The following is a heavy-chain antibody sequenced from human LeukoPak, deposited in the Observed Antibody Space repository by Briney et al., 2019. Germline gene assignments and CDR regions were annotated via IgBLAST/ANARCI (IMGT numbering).Heavy chain of an antibody. CDR3: AKDVYDYVWGSYREFDY. D-gene: IGHD3-16*02. CDR1: GFTFSDYG. CDR2: MSSDGRHK. J-gene: IGHJ4*02. Sequence: GGSLRLSCAGSGFTFSDYGMHWVRQAPGKGLEWVTVMSSDGRHKYYIDSVKGRFTISRDNAKNSLYLQMNSLRAEDTALYYCAKDVYDYVWGSYREFDYWGQGTQVTVSS. V-gene: IGHV3-30*18.